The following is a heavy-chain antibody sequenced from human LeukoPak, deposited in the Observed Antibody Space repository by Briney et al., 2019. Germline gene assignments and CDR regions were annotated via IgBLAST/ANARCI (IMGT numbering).Heavy chain of an antibody. CDR1: GYTFTSYG. D-gene: IGHD5-18*01. J-gene: IGHJ6*03. CDR2: ISAYNGNT. CDR3: VRDPAGGYSYGSYYMDV. Sequence: ASVKVSCKASGYTFTSYGISWVRQAPGQGLEWMGWISAYNGNTNYVQKVQGRVTMTTDTSTSTAYMELRSLRSDDTAVYYCVRDPAGGYSYGSYYMDVWGKGTTVTVSS. V-gene: IGHV1-18*01.